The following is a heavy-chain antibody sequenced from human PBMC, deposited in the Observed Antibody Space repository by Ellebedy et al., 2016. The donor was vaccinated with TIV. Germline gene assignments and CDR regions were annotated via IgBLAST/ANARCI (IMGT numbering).Heavy chain of an antibody. J-gene: IGHJ4*02. Sequence: SETLSLTXTVSGGSKSSYYWRWIRQPPGKGLGWIGYIHYNGNTNYNPSLRSRLTMSADTSKSHFSLKLSSVTAADTAVYFCASYSGSLFAHWGQGILVTVSS. CDR1: GGSKSSYY. D-gene: IGHD1-26*01. CDR2: IHYNGNT. CDR3: ASYSGSLFAH. V-gene: IGHV4-59*01.